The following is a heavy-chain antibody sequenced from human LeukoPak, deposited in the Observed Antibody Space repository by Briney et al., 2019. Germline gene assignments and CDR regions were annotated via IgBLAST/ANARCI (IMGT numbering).Heavy chain of an antibody. Sequence: PSETLSLTCTDSGGSISTYYWSWIRQPPGKGLEWIGYIYYSGITNYNPSLKSRATISVDTSKNQFSLKLNSVTAADTAVYYCAKRGSNTWSDFDYWGQGTLVTVSS. CDR1: GGSISTYY. J-gene: IGHJ4*02. V-gene: IGHV4-59*08. CDR2: IYYSGIT. CDR3: AKRGSNTWSDFDY. D-gene: IGHD6-13*01.